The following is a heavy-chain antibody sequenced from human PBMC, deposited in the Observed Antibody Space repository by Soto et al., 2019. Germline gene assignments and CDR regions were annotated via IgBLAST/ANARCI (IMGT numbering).Heavy chain of an antibody. CDR1: GFTFSNIS. J-gene: IGHJ4*02. D-gene: IGHD6-6*01. Sequence: QVQLVQSGPEVKKPGASVKVSEKASGFTFSNISISWLRQAPGQGLEWMGWISVYNGKTDYAQNFQGRVTMTTDTSTSTAYMELDSLTSDDTAVYYCARDRSSSDFWGQGTPVIVSS. V-gene: IGHV1-18*01. CDR3: ARDRSSSDF. CDR2: ISVYNGKT.